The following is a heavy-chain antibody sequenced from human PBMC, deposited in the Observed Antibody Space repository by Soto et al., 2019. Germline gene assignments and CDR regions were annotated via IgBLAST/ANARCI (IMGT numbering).Heavy chain of an antibody. CDR2: ISPYNGNA. V-gene: IGHV1-18*04. CDR3: AREISLIMAAPDY. J-gene: IGHJ4*02. D-gene: IGHD2-8*01. CDR1: GYTFSNYA. Sequence: ASVKVSCKTSGYTFSNYAISWVRQAPGQGLEWMGWISPYNGNANYTEKFQGRVSMTTDTSTTTAYMELTSLTSDDTAIYYCAREISLIMAAPDYWGQGTLVTVSS.